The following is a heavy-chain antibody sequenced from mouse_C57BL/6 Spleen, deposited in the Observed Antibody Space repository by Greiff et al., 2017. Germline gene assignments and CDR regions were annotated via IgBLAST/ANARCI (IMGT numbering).Heavy chain of an antibody. CDR3: ARALNWEGYCDY. V-gene: IGHV1-54*01. CDR2: INPGSGGT. J-gene: IGHJ2*01. Sequence: QVQLQQSGAELVRPGTSVKVSCKASGYAFTNYLIEWVKQRPGQGLEWIGVINPGSGGTNYNEKFKGKATLTADKSSSTAYMQLSSLTSEDSAVYFCARALNWEGYCDYWGEGTTLTVSS. CDR1: GYAFTNYL. D-gene: IGHD4-1*01.